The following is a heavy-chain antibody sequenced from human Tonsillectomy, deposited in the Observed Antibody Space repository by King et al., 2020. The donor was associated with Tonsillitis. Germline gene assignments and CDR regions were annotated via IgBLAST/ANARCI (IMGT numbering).Heavy chain of an antibody. CDR2: IYYSGST. D-gene: IGHD6-19*01. CDR3: ARDRGYSSGWLDY. J-gene: IGHJ4*02. V-gene: IGHV4-59*01. Sequence: VQLQESGPGLVKPSETLSLTCTVSGGSISSYYWSWIRQPPGKGLEWIGYIYYSGSTNYNPSLKSRVTISVDTSKNQFSLKLSSVTAADTAVYYCARDRGYSSGWLDYWGQGTLVTVSS. CDR1: GGSISSYY.